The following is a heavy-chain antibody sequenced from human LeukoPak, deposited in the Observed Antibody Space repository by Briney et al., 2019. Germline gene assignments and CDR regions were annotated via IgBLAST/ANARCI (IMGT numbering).Heavy chain of an antibody. CDR3: ARRVPAAKSFDY. CDR1: GGSISSSSYY. Sequence: KSSETLSLTCTVSGGSISSSSYYCGWIRQPPGKGLEWIGSIYYSGSTYYNPSLKSRVTISVDTSKNQFSLKLSSVTAADTAVYYCARRVPAAKSFDYWGQGTLVTVSS. J-gene: IGHJ4*02. D-gene: IGHD2-2*01. V-gene: IGHV4-39*07. CDR2: IYYSGST.